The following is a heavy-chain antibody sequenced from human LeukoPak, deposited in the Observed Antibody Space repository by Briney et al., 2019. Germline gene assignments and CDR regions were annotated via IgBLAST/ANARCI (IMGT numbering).Heavy chain of an antibody. CDR2: ISGTGGST. CDR3: ARGSGYSYGIDY. Sequence: GGSLRLSCAASGFTFSSYAMSWVRQIPGKGLEWVSSISGTGGSTNYADSVKGRFTISRDNAKNSLYLQMNSLRAEDTAVYYCARGSGYSYGIDYWAQGTLVTVSS. D-gene: IGHD5-18*01. CDR1: GFTFSSYA. J-gene: IGHJ4*02. V-gene: IGHV3-23*01.